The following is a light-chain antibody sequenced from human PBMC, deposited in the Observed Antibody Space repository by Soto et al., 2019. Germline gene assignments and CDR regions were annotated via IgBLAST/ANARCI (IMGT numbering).Light chain of an antibody. Sequence: DIQMTQSPSSLSASVGDRVTITCRASQNIATHLNWYRQQPGKSTRLLIHAATTLESEVASRFSGSGSGTDFTLTIASLQAEDFATYYCQKRHIAPLTCGGGTKIEIK. CDR1: QNIATH. J-gene: IGKJ4*01. CDR3: QKRHIAPLT. V-gene: IGKV1-39*01. CDR2: AAT.